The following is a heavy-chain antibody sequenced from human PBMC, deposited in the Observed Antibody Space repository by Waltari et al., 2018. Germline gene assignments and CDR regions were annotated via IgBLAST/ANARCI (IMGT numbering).Heavy chain of an antibody. CDR2: IDYTGST. CDR1: GGSISGFY. J-gene: IGHJ5*02. V-gene: IGHV4-59*01. Sequence: QVQLQESGPSLLKPSETLSLICTVSGGSISGFYWSWVRQPPGKGLDWSGYIDYTGSTNFNPSLKGRVTMSVDTSKNQFSLKLSSVTAADTAFYYWARGGGGDWEWFDPWGQGTLVTVSS. D-gene: IGHD2-21*02. CDR3: ARGGGGDWEWFDP.